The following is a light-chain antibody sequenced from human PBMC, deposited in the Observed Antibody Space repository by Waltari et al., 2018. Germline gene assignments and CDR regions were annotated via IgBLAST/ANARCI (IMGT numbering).Light chain of an antibody. CDR3: SSYTSRNTLL. V-gene: IGLV2-14*03. Sequence: QSALTQPASVSGSPGQSITISCTGTSSDVGGFDYVSWYQQHPNKAPKLLIYDVNNRPSGVSNRVSGSKSGNTASLTISGLQAEDEADYYCSSYTSRNTLLFGGGTKLTAL. CDR1: SSDVGGFDY. J-gene: IGLJ2*01. CDR2: DVN.